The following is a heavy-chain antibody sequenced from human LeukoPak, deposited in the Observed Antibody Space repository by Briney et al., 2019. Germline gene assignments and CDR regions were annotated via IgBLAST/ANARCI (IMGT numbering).Heavy chain of an antibody. CDR2: IKQDGSEK. Sequence: GGSLRLSCAASGFTFSSYWMSWVRQAPGKGLEWVANIKQDGSEKYYVDSVKGRFTISRDNAKNSPFLQMNSLRAEDTAVYYCARYSYGSYYFDYWGQGTLVTVSS. J-gene: IGHJ4*02. D-gene: IGHD5-18*01. CDR1: GFTFSSYW. V-gene: IGHV3-7*01. CDR3: ARYSYGSYYFDY.